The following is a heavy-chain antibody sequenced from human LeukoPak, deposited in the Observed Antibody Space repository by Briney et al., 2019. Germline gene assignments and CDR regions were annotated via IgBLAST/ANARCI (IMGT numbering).Heavy chain of an antibody. Sequence: PGGSLRLSCAASGFTFSSYGMHWVRQAPGKGLEWVAVISYDGSNKYYADSVKGRFTISRDNSKNTLYLQMNSLRAEDTAVYYCAKDLIKLIVVGHDAFDIWGQGTMVTVSS. V-gene: IGHV3-30*18. D-gene: IGHD3-22*01. CDR3: AKDLIKLIVVGHDAFDI. CDR1: GFTFSSYG. CDR2: ISYDGSNK. J-gene: IGHJ3*02.